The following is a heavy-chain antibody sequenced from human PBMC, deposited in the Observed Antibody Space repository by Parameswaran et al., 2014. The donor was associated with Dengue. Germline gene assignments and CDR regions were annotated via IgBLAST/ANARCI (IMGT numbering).Heavy chain of an antibody. CDR3: AKRGIAVAAPFDY. Sequence: VRQMPGKGLEWVSAISGSGGSTYYADSVKGRFTISRDNSKNTLYLQMNSLRAEDTAVYYCAKRGIAVAAPFDYWGQGTLVTVSS. CDR2: ISGSGGST. J-gene: IGHJ4*02. V-gene: IGHV3-23*01. D-gene: IGHD6-19*01.